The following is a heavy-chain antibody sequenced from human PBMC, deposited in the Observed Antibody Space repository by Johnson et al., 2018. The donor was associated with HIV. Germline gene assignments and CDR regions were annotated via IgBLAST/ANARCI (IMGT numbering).Heavy chain of an antibody. CDR2: ISSDGSNK. CDR1: GFTFSTSG. Sequence: VHLLESGGGVVQPGRSLRLSCAASGFTFSTSGMHWVRQAPGKGMEWVAVISSDGSNKYYADSVKGRFTISRDNSKNTLYLQMNSLRAVDTAVYSCAKALGEGENEEWATDYYDVAIGYHAQDPRGVVGVFDIWGQGTMVTVSS. D-gene: IGHD3-3*01. CDR3: AKALGEGENEEWATDYYDVAIGYHAQDPRGVVGVFDI. J-gene: IGHJ3*02. V-gene: IGHV3-30*18.